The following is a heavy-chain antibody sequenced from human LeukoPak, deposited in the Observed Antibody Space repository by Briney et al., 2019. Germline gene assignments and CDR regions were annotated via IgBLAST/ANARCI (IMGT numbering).Heavy chain of an antibody. D-gene: IGHD6-6*01. CDR1: GFSLSTSGGC. Sequence: SGPTLVNPTQTLTLTCTFSGFSLSTSGGCGSWIRQPPGKALEWLALIDWDDEKFYMTSLKTRLTISKDTSKNQVVLTVTNMDPVDTATYYCARTGPVPALYYFDYWGQGTLVTVSS. CDR2: IDWDDEK. V-gene: IGHV2-70*13. J-gene: IGHJ4*02. CDR3: ARTGPVPALYYFDY.